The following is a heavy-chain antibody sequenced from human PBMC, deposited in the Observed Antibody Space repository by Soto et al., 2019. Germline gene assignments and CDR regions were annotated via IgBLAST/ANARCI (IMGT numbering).Heavy chain of an antibody. CDR3: ARHPPYCSGDNCLLPFDF. Sequence: SETLSLTCTVSGGSISSGGYYWSWIRQHPGKGLEWIGYIYYSGSTYYNPSLKSRVTISVDTSKNQFSLKLTSVTAADTAVYYCARHPPYCSGDNCLLPFDFWGQGTLVTVSS. D-gene: IGHD2-15*01. J-gene: IGHJ4*02. CDR1: GGSISSGGYY. V-gene: IGHV4-31*03. CDR2: IYYSGST.